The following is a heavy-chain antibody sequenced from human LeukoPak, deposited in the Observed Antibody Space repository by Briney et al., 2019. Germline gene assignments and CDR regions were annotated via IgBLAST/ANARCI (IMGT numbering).Heavy chain of an antibody. Sequence: SGGSLRLSCAASGFTVSSNYMSWVRQAPGKGLEWVSVIYSGGSTYYADSVKGRFTISRDNSKNTLYLQMNSLRAEDTTVYYCARSEDTAMVLDYWGQGTLVTVSS. D-gene: IGHD5-18*01. CDR3: ARSEDTAMVLDY. V-gene: IGHV3-53*01. J-gene: IGHJ4*02. CDR2: IYSGGST. CDR1: GFTVSSNY.